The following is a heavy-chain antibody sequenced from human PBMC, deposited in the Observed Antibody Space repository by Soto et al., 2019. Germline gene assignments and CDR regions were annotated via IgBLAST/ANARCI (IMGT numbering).Heavy chain of an antibody. CDR3: ARDPVP. J-gene: IGHJ5*02. CDR1: GGSISRGGYY. Sequence: QVQLQESGPGLVKPSQTLSLTCTVSGGSISRGGYYWSWIRQHPGKGLEWIGYIFNSGTTYYSPSLKSRVTIPADTSKNQFSLKLSSVTAADTAVYYCARDPVPWGQGTLVTVSS. V-gene: IGHV4-31*03. CDR2: IFNSGTT.